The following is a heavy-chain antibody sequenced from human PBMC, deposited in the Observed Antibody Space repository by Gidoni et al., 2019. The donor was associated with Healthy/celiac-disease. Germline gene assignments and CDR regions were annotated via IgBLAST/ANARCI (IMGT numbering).Heavy chain of an antibody. V-gene: IGHV4-4*07. CDR1: GGSISSYS. Sequence: QLQLQESCPGLVKPSETLSLTCPVSGGSISSYSWSWLRQPAGKGLEWIGRIYTSGSTNYNPSLKSRVTMSVDTSKNQFSLKLSSVTAADTAVYYCARDHAEGAFDIWGQGTMVTVSS. CDR3: ARDHAEGAFDI. CDR2: IYTSGST. J-gene: IGHJ3*02.